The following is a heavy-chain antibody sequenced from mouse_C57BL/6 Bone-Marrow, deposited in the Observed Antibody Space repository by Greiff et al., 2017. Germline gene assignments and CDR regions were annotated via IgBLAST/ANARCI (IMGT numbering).Heavy chain of an antibody. CDR3: ARLGDGYYNAMDY. J-gene: IGHJ4*01. V-gene: IGHV1-81*01. Sequence: QVQLQQSGAELARPGASVKLSCKASGYTFTSYGISWVKQRTGQGLEWIGEIYPRSGNTYYNEKFKGKATLTADKSSSTAYMELRSLTSEDSAVYFCARLGDGYYNAMDYWGQGTSVTVSS. CDR1: GYTFTSYG. CDR2: IYPRSGNT. D-gene: IGHD2-3*01.